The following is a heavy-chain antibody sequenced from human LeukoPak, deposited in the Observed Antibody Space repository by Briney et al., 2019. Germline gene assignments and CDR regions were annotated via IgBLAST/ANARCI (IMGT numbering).Heavy chain of an antibody. D-gene: IGHD1-26*01. J-gene: IGHJ4*02. V-gene: IGHV3-9*01. CDR3: AKDAVGSSVQLGFDY. CDR2: ICWNSGSI. CDR1: GFTFDDYA. Sequence: GGSLRLSCAASGFTFDDYAMHWVRPAPGRGLEWVSGICWNSGSIGYADSVKGRFTISRDNAKNSLYLQMNSLRAEDTALYYCAKDAVGSSVQLGFDYWGQGTLVTVSS.